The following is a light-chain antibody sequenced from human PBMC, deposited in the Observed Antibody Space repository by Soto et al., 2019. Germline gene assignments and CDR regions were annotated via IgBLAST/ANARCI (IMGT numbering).Light chain of an antibody. Sequence: IQMTQSPSTLSASVGDRVTITCRASQDIRNELGWYQQKPGTAPKFLIYAASSLHSGVPSRFSGSGSGTDFTLTISSLEPEDFAVYYCQQRSNWPPTWTFGQGTKVDIK. CDR1: QDIRNE. CDR2: AAS. J-gene: IGKJ1*01. V-gene: IGKV1-6*02. CDR3: QQRSNWPPTWT.